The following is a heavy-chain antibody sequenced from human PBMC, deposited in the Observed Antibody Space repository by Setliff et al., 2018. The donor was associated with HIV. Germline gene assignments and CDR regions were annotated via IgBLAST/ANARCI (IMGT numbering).Heavy chain of an antibody. D-gene: IGHD3-10*01. CDR1: GFTFSIYA. Sequence: PGGSLRLSCAASGFTFSIYAIHWVRQAPGKGLEWVAVISYDGSDKYYADSVKGRFTISRDNSKNTLYLQMNSLRAEDTAVYYCAKDFNQRLVRGVIITKLYYYYYMDVWGKGTTVTVSS. CDR2: ISYDGSDK. CDR3: AKDFNQRLVRGVIITKLYYYYYMDV. J-gene: IGHJ6*03. V-gene: IGHV3-30*04.